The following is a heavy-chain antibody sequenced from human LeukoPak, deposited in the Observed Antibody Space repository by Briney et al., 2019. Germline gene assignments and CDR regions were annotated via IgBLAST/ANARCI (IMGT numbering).Heavy chain of an antibody. V-gene: IGHV3-48*04. J-gene: IGHJ6*03. CDR3: ARVEERDTIFGVVINALSDYYYYYMDV. Sequence: GGSLRLSCTASGFTFSSYNMNWVRQAPGKGLEWVSHISSSSSTIYYADSVKGRFTISRDNAKNSLYLTMNSLRAEATSVYYCARVEERDTIFGVVINALSDYYYYYMDVWGKGTTVTVSS. CDR1: GFTFSSYN. D-gene: IGHD3-3*01. CDR2: ISSSSSTI.